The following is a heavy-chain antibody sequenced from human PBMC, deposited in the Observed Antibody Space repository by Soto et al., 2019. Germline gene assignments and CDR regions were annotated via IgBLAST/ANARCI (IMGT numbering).Heavy chain of an antibody. V-gene: IGHV1-69*01. CDR1: GGTFSSYA. J-gene: IGHJ3*02. CDR2: IIPIFGTA. D-gene: IGHD1-26*01. CDR3: ARDGTHAIVGATHDAFDI. Sequence: QVQLVQSGAEVKKPGSSVKVSCKASGGTFSSYAISWVRQAPGQGLEWMGGIIPIFGTANYAQKFQGRVTITADESTSTAYMELSSPRSEDTAVYYCARDGTHAIVGATHDAFDIWGQGTMVTVSS.